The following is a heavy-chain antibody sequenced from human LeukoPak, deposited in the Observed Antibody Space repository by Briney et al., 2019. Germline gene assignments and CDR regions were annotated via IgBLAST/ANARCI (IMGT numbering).Heavy chain of an antibody. D-gene: IGHD4-11*01. J-gene: IGHJ5*02. CDR3: ARIGGDYSNLNWFDP. CDR1: GYTFTGYC. CDR2: IYPNSGGR. V-gene: IGHV1-2*02. Sequence: EASVKVSCKASGYTFTGYCIHWVRQAPGQRLEWMGRIYPNSGGRNYGQKFQGRVTMTRDTSISTAYMELSSLRSDDTAMYSCARIGGDYSNLNWFDPWGQGTLVTVSS.